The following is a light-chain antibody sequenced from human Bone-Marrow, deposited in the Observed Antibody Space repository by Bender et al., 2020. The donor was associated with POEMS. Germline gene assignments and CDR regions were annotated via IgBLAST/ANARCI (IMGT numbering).Light chain of an antibody. CDR2: EVS. CDR1: SNDVGTYNL. J-gene: IGLJ1*01. Sequence: QSALTQPRSVSGSPGQSITFSCSGTSNDVGTYNLVSWYQQHPGKAPKLMIYEVSKRSSGVPYRISGSKSGNTVFLKIYGLQAEDEADYFCFSYGGGVSPFGTGTKVTVL. CDR3: FSYGGGVSP. V-gene: IGLV2-23*02.